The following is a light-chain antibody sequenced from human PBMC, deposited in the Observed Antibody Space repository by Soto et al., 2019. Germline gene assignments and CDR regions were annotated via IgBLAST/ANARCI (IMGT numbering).Light chain of an antibody. CDR2: DAS. V-gene: IGKV3-20*01. J-gene: IGKJ3*01. CDR3: QQYNSWPLGT. Sequence: EIVLTQSPGTLSLSPGERGTLSCRASQSVSSGYLAWYQQKPGQAPRLLIYDASSRATGIPDRFSGSGSGTEFTLSISSLQSEDFAVYYCQQYNSWPLGTFGPGTKLDIK. CDR1: QSVSSGY.